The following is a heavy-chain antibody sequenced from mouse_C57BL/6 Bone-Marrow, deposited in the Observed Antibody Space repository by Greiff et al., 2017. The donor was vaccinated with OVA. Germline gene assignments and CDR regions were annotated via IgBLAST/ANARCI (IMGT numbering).Heavy chain of an antibody. J-gene: IGHJ1*03. CDR1: GYTFTNYY. CDR3: ASIYYYGSSPYWYFDV. Sequence: QVQLQQPGAEFVKPGASVKLSCKASGYTFTNYYIQWIKQRPGQGLEWIGEIDPSDSYTNYNQKFKGKATLTVDTSSSTAYMQLSSLKSEDSAVYYCASIYYYGSSPYWYFDVWGTGTTVTVSS. D-gene: IGHD1-1*01. CDR2: IDPSDSYT. V-gene: IGHV1-50*01.